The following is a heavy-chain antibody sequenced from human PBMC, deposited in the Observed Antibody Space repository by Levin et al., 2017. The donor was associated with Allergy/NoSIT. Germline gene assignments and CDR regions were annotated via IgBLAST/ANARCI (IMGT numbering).Heavy chain of an antibody. Sequence: SQTLSLTCTVSGGSISSYYWSWIRQPPGKGLEWIGYIYYSGSTNYNPSLKSRVTISVDTSKNQFSLKLSSVTAADTAVYYCARDIKVGFGEFDAFDIWGQGTMVTVSS. CDR3: ARDIKVGFGEFDAFDI. CDR1: GGSISSYY. J-gene: IGHJ3*02. CDR2: IYYSGST. D-gene: IGHD3-10*01. V-gene: IGHV4-59*01.